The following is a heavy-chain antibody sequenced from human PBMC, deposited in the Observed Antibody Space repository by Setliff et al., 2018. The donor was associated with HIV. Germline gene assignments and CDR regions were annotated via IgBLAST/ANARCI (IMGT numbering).Heavy chain of an antibody. CDR3: ARARDFQYMDV. J-gene: IGHJ6*03. CDR2: INSYNDDT. Sequence: GASVKVSCKASGYTFSNYAMHWVRQAPGQRLEWIGWINSYNDDTRYSQKFQGRVTITKSTSATTVYMDLRSLTSQDTAVYYCARARDFQYMDVWGKGTAVTVSS. V-gene: IGHV1-3*04. CDR1: GYTFSNYA.